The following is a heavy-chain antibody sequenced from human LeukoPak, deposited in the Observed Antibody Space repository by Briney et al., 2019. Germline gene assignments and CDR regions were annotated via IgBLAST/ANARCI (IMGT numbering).Heavy chain of an antibody. CDR1: GFTVSSNY. CDR3: ARVTAARRDGSAGNWFDP. J-gene: IGHJ5*02. CDR2: IYSGGST. V-gene: IGHV3-53*01. D-gene: IGHD6-6*01. Sequence: GGSLRLSCAASGFTVSSNYMSWVRQAPGKGLEWVSVIYSGGSTYYADSVKGRFTISRDNSKNTLYLQMNSLRAEDTAVYYCARVTAARRDGSAGNWFDPWGQGTLVTVSS.